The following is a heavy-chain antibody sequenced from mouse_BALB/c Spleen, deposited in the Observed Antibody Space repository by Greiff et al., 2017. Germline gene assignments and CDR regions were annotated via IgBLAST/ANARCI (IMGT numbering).Heavy chain of an antibody. Sequence: QVQLQQSGPGLVQPSQSLSITCTVSGFSLTSYGVHWVRQSPGKGLEWLGVIWSGGSTDYNAAFISRLSISKDNSKSQVFFKMNSLQADDTAIYYCARNYYYRYDGYFDVWGAGTTVTVSS. D-gene: IGHD2-14*01. V-gene: IGHV2-4-1*01. CDR3: ARNYYYRYDGYFDV. J-gene: IGHJ1*01. CDR2: IWSGGST. CDR1: GFSLTSYG.